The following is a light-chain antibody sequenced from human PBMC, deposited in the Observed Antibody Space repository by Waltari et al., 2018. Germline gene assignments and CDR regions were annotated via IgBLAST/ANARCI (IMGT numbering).Light chain of an antibody. CDR2: RND. CDR1: KSNAVARY. J-gene: IGLJ2*01. CDR3: AAWNDSLSVV. Sequence: QSVLAPPPPASRTPGQPPTVPCSANKSNAVARYLFWYQQLPGTAPKLLIHRNDQRPSGVPDRFSASKSGTSASLAISGLRSEDEADYYCAAWNDSLSVVFGGGTKLTVL. V-gene: IGLV1-47*01.